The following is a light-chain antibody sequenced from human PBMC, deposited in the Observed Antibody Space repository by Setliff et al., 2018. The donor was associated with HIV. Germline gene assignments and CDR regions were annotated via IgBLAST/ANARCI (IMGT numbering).Light chain of an antibody. V-gene: IGLV2-11*01. CDR1: SSDVGAYNY. CDR2: DVT. J-gene: IGLJ1*01. CDR3: CSYAGSNTYI. Sequence: QSALTQPASVSGPPGQSVTFSCTGSSSDVGAYNYVSWYQQHPGKAPKLIIYDVTKRPSGVPDRFSGSKSGDTASLTISGLQSEDEADYYCCSYAGSNTYIFGTGTKVTVL.